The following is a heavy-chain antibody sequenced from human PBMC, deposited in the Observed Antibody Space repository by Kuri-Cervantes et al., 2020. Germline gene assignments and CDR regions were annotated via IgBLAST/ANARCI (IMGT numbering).Heavy chain of an antibody. V-gene: IGHV1-2*02. D-gene: IGHD6-13*01. CDR3: ARQVSSWYWFDP. CDR1: GYTFTGYY. J-gene: IGHJ5*02. CDR2: INPNSGGT. Sequence: ASVKVSCKASGYTFTGYYMHWVRQAPGQGLEWMGWINPNSGGTNYAQKFQGRVTMTRNTSISTAYMELSGLRSEDTAVYYCARQVSSWYWFDPWGQGTLVTVSS.